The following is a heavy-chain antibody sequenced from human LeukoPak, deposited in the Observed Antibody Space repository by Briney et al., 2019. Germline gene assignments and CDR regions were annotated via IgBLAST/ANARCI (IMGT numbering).Heavy chain of an antibody. D-gene: IGHD6-19*01. CDR2: ISYDGSNK. V-gene: IGHV3-30*18. J-gene: IGHJ4*02. CDR3: AKDLSSGSRRAY. Sequence: GRSLRLSCAASGFTFSTYGMHWVRQAPGKGLEWVAVISYDGSNKYYADSVKGRFTISSDNSKNTLYLQMNSLRAEDTGVYYCAKDLSSGSRRAYWGQGTLVTVSS. CDR1: GFTFSTYG.